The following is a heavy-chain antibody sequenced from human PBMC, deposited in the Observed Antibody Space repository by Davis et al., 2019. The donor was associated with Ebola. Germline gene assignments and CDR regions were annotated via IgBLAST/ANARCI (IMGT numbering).Heavy chain of an antibody. CDR2: ISGSGGRT. J-gene: IGHJ5*02. CDR3: AKFPWPLWFREYQEPNWFDP. V-gene: IGHV3-23*01. CDR1: GFTFSSYA. Sequence: PGGSLRLSCAASGFTFSSYAMSWVRQAPGKGLEWVSAISGSGGRTYYADSVKGRFTISRDNSKNTLYLQMNSLRAEDTAVYYCAKFPWPLWFREYQEPNWFDPWGQGTLVTVSS. D-gene: IGHD3-10*01.